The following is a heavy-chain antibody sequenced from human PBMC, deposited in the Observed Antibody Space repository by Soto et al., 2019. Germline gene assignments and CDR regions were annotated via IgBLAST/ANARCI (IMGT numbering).Heavy chain of an antibody. CDR2: INPNGGIT. CDR1: GYTFTHYH. D-gene: IGHD5-18*01. CDR3: ATSVNSARAFDY. Sequence: ASVKVSCKASGYTFTHYHIHWVRQAPGQGLEWMGIINPNGGITTYAQKFRAGFSMTRDTSTSTVYLELSSLRSEDSAVYYCATSVNSARAFDYWCQGTLVTGSS. V-gene: IGHV1-46*01. J-gene: IGHJ4*02.